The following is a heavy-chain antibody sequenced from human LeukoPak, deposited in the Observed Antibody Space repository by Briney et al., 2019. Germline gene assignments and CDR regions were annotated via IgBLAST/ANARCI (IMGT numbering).Heavy chain of an antibody. D-gene: IGHD3-10*01. V-gene: IGHV4-59*01. J-gene: IGHJ6*03. Sequence: SGTLSLTCSVSGGSISSNYWSWIRQPPGKGLEWIGYIFYTGSTNYNPSLMSRGTISADTSKNQLSPKLTSVTTADTAVYYCAREVRPLRDYYYYMDVWGKGTTVTVSS. CDR1: GGSISSNY. CDR3: AREVRPLRDYYYYMDV. CDR2: IFYTGST.